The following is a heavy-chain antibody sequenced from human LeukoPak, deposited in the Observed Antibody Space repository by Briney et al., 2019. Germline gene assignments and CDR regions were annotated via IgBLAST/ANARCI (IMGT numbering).Heavy chain of an antibody. J-gene: IGHJ6*02. CDR1: GFTFSDYY. Sequence: RGSLRLSCAASGFTFSDYYMSWIRQAPGKGLEWVSYISSSGSTIYYADSVKGRFTISRDNAKNSLYLQMNSLRAEDTAVYYCARDKVLITMVRGVIDYYYYGMDVWGQGTTVTVSS. V-gene: IGHV3-11*01. CDR3: ARDKVLITMVRGVIDYYYYGMDV. D-gene: IGHD3-10*01. CDR2: ISSSGSTI.